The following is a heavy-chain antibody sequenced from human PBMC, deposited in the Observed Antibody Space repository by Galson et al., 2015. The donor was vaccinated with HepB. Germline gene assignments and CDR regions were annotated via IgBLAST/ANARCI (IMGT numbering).Heavy chain of an antibody. CDR3: ARGVSSGWPFDN. V-gene: IGHV1-69*02. CDR1: GGTFNSYT. Sequence: SVKVSCKASGGTFNSYTISWVRQAPGQGLEWMGRIIPILGIANFAQKFQGRVTITADESTSTAYMELSSLRFDDTAVYYCARGVSSGWPFDNWGQGTLVTVSS. CDR2: IIPILGIA. D-gene: IGHD6-19*01. J-gene: IGHJ4*02.